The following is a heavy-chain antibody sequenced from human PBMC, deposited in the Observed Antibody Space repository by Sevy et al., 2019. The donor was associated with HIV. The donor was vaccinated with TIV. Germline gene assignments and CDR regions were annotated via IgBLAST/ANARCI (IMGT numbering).Heavy chain of an antibody. D-gene: IGHD1-26*01. Sequence: SLKISCAASGXXFDDYAMHWVRQAPGKGLEWVSGISWNSGSIGYADSVKGRFTISRDNAKNSLYLQMNSLRAEDTALYYCAKALVGATQSYYYYYGMDVWGQGTTVTVSS. CDR3: AKALVGATQSYYYYYGMDV. CDR1: GXXFDDYA. V-gene: IGHV3-9*01. J-gene: IGHJ6*02. CDR2: ISWNSGSI.